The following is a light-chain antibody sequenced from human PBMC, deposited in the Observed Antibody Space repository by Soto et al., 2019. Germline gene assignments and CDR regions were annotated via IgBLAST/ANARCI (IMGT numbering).Light chain of an antibody. V-gene: IGKV3-20*01. CDR2: RAS. J-gene: IGKJ5*01. CDR1: QSVSDNY. Sequence: EIVLTQSPGTLSLSPGERATLSCRASQSVSDNYLAWYQRKPGQAPGILIYRASNRATGIPDRFSGSGSGTDFTLTISRLEPEDFVVYYCQQYGSSPATFGQGTRLEIK. CDR3: QQYGSSPAT.